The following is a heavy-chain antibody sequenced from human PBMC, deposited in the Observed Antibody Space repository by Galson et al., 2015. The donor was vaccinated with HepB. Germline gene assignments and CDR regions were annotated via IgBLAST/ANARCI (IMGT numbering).Heavy chain of an antibody. CDR1: GFTFSSYA. V-gene: IGHV3-23*01. D-gene: IGHD2-2*01. Sequence: SLRLSCAASGFTFSSYAMTWVRQAPGKGLEWVSAISGSGGSTYYADSVKGRFTISRDNSKNTLYLKMNSLRAGDTAVYYCAKKGGGDGIVVVPAAVRYYYMDVWGKGTTVTVSS. CDR2: ISGSGGST. J-gene: IGHJ6*03. CDR3: AKKGGGDGIVVVPAAVRYYYMDV.